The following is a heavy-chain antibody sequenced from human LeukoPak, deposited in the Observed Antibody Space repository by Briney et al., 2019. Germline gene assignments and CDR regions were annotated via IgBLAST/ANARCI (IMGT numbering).Heavy chain of an antibody. CDR3: ASGTIVGARGADN. V-gene: IGHV3-21*01. J-gene: IGHJ4*02. CDR1: GFTFSTCS. D-gene: IGHD1-26*01. CDR2: ISGSSYHI. Sequence: GVSLRLSCAASGFTFSTCSMKWDRQAPGKALEWVSSISGSSYHIYYADSVKGRFTISRDNANNLLYLQMNSLRAEDTAVYYCASGTIVGARGADNWGQGTLVTVSS.